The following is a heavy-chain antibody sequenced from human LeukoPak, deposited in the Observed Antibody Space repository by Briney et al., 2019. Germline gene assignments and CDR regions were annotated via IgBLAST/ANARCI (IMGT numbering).Heavy chain of an antibody. CDR1: GGSISSYY. CDR2: IYTSGST. V-gene: IGHV4-4*07. Sequence: SETLSLTCTVSGGSISSYYWSWIRQPAGKGLEWIGRIYTSGSTNYNPSLKSRVTISVDTSKNQFSLKLSSVTAADTAVYYCARGMRRTSFFDYWGRGTLVTVSS. J-gene: IGHJ4*02. CDR3: ARGMRRTSFFDY.